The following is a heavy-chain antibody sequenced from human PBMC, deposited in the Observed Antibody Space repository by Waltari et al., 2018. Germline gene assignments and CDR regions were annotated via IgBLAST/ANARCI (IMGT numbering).Heavy chain of an antibody. CDR3: ARDREWEGATLNWYFDL. CDR1: GYSISSGYY. V-gene: IGHV4-38-2*02. J-gene: IGHJ2*01. Sequence: QVQLQESGPGLVKPSETLSLTCAVSGYSISSGYYWGWIRQPPGKGLEWIGSIYHSGSTYSNPSLKSRVTISVDTSKNQFSLKLSSVTAADTAVYYCARDREWEGATLNWYFDLWGRGTLVTVSS. CDR2: IYHSGST. D-gene: IGHD1-26*01.